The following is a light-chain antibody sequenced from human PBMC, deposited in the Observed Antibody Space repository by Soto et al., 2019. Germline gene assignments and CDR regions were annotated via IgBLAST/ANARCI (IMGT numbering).Light chain of an antibody. CDR3: MQLLQTPWT. V-gene: IGKV2-28*01. CDR1: QSLLHTNGYHY. J-gene: IGKJ1*01. Sequence: VMTQSPVSLSVTLGAPASISCRSTQSLLHTNGYHYLDWYLQKPGQSPQLLVYWGSNRASGVPERFRADGAGTEFTLKISRVEAEDVGIYYCMQLLQTPWTFGPGTKVEIK. CDR2: WGS.